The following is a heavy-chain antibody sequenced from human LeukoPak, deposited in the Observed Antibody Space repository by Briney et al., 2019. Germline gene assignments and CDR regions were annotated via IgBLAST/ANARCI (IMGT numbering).Heavy chain of an antibody. CDR2: INHRGST. Sequence: PSETLSLTCAVFGGSFSGQYWSWIRQPPGKGLEWIGEINHRGSTTYNPSLKGRVTISVDTSKSQFSLKVRSLTAADTAVYYCGRDRYSNSFYYYAMDVWGQGTTVTVSS. J-gene: IGHJ6*02. CDR1: GGSFSGQY. CDR3: GRDRYSNSFYYYAMDV. V-gene: IGHV4-34*01. D-gene: IGHD4-11*01.